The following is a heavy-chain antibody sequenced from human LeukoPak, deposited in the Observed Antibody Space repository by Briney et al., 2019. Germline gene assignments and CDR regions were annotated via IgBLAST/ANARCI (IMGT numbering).Heavy chain of an antibody. D-gene: IGHD3-10*01. CDR1: GGSFSGYY. CDR2: INHSGST. CDR3: ARGNPLITMVRGVPPYYFDY. J-gene: IGHJ4*02. Sequence: PSETLFLTCAVYGGSFSGYYWSWIRQPPGKGLEWIGEINHSGSTNYNPSLKSRVTISVDTSKNQFSLRLSSVTAADTAVYYCARGNPLITMVRGVPPYYFDYWGQGTLVTVSS. V-gene: IGHV4-34*01.